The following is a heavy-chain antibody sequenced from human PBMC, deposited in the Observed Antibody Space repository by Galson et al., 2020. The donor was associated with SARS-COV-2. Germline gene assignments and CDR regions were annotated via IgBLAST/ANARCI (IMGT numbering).Heavy chain of an antibody. Sequence: GESLKISCAASGFTFSSYSMNWVRQAPGKGPEWVSSISSSSSNIYYADSVKGRFTISRDNAKNSLYLQMNSLRAEDTAVYYCARTLRDDILTGFGIDYYYGMDVWGQGTTVTVSS. CDR1: GFTFSSYS. CDR2: ISSSSSNI. J-gene: IGHJ6*02. V-gene: IGHV3-21*01. D-gene: IGHD3-9*01. CDR3: ARTLRDDILTGFGIDYYYGMDV.